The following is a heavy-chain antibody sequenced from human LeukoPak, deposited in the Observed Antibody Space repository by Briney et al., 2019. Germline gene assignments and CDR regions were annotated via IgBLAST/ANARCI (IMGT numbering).Heavy chain of an antibody. Sequence: PSETLSLTCAVYGGSFSGYYWSWIRQPPGKGLEWIGEINHSGSTNYNPSLKSRVTISVDTSKNQFSLKLSSVTAADTAVYYCARGPYYDRSGFGYWGQGTLVTVSS. D-gene: IGHD3-22*01. CDR1: GGSFSGYY. V-gene: IGHV4-34*01. J-gene: IGHJ4*02. CDR3: ARGPYYDRSGFGY. CDR2: INHSGST.